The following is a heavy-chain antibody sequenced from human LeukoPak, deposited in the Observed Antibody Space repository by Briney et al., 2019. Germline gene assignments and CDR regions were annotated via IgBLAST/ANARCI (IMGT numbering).Heavy chain of an antibody. CDR3: SRESGAFCPFGY. D-gene: IGHD1-26*01. J-gene: IGHJ4*02. CDR1: GGSISSTNW. V-gene: IGHV4-4*02. Sequence: PSETLSLTCGVSGGSISSTNWWRWVRQPPGQGLEWIGEISLTGETNYNPSLNGRVTMSLDKSRNQLSLKLTSVTAADTAIYYCSRESGAFCPFGYWGQGTLVIVPP. CDR2: ISLTGET.